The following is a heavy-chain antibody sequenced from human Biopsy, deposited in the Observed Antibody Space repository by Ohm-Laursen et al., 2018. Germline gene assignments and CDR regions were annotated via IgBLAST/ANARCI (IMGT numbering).Heavy chain of an antibody. CDR3: ARGMRSSGWPYFDS. J-gene: IGHJ4*02. D-gene: IGHD6-19*01. V-gene: IGHV4-61*01. CDR1: GDSVSSGSFY. Sequence: TLSLTCTVSGDSVSSGSFYWTWIRQPPGQGLEYIGYIYDRRGTANYNPSLESRVTMSVDMPKNQFSLKLSSVTAADTAIYYCARGMRSSGWPYFDSWGQGTLVTVSS. CDR2: IYDRRGT.